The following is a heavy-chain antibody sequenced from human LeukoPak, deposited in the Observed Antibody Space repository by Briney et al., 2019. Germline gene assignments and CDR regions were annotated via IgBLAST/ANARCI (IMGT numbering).Heavy chain of an antibody. CDR1: GFTFSSYA. CDR2: ISGSAGST. V-gene: IGHV3-23*01. J-gene: IGHJ5*02. D-gene: IGHD3-10*01. CDR3: AKGSSGSGRWFDP. Sequence: PGGSLRLSCAVSGFTFSSYAMSWVRQAPGKGLEWVSVISGSAGSTYFADSVKGRFTISRDNSKNTLYLQMNSLRAEDTAVYYCAKGSSGSGRWFDPWGQGTLVTVSS.